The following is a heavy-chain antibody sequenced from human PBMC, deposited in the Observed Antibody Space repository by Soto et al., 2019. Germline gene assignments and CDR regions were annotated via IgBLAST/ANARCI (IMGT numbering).Heavy chain of an antibody. CDR2: ISGSSDNT. CDR1: GFTFSDYY. CDR3: ATITMMT. Sequence: QVQLVESGGGLVKPGGSLRLSGAASGFTFSDYYMSWIRQAPGKGLEWLSYISGSSDNTNYADSVKGRFTISRDNAKKSLYLEMNSLRAEDTAVYYCATITMMTWGQGTLVTVTS. D-gene: IGHD3-22*01. J-gene: IGHJ5*02. V-gene: IGHV3-11*06.